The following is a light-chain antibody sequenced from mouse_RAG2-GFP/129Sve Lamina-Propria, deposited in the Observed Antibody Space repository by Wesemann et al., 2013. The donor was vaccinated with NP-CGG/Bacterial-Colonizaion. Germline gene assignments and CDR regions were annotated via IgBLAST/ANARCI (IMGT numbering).Light chain of an antibody. V-gene: IGKV6-23*01. CDR3: AQFYSYPLT. Sequence: DIVMTQSQKFMSTTVGDRVSITCKASQNVGTAVAWYQQKPEQSPKLLIYGASNRYIGVPDRFTGSGSGTDFTLTISSVQVEDLTHYYCAQFYSYPLTFGAGTKLELK. CDR2: GAS. J-gene: IGKJ5*01. CDR1: QNVGTA.